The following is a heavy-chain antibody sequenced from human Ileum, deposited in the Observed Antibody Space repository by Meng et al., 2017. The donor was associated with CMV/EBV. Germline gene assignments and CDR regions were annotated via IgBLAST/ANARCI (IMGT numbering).Heavy chain of an antibody. V-gene: IGHV1-69*01. D-gene: IGHD1-14*01. Sequence: VKSWGGVKKPGSSGKVSCEGSGGTFSSNAISGVRHAPGQGLEWMGVISPIFRTSNYAQKFQGRLMITADESTSTAYMELSSLTSGDTAVYYCATSGRGPKYYFDYWGQGTLVTVSS. CDR1: GGTFSSNA. CDR3: ATSGRGPKYYFDY. CDR2: ISPIFRTS. J-gene: IGHJ4*02.